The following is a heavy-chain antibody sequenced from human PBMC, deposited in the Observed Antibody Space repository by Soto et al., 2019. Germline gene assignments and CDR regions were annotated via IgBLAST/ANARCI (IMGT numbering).Heavy chain of an antibody. V-gene: IGHV4-30-2*01. J-gene: IGHJ4*02. CDR2: IHHSGGP. CDR1: GGSISSGGYS. CDR3: ASYGSGSYYNGYYFDY. Sequence: PSETLSLTCAVSGGSISSGGYSWSWIRQPPGKGLEWIGEIHHSGGPKYNPSLKSRVTISADTSKNQFSLELSSVTAADTAVYYCASYGSGSYYNGYYFDYWGQGTLVTVSS. D-gene: IGHD3-10*01.